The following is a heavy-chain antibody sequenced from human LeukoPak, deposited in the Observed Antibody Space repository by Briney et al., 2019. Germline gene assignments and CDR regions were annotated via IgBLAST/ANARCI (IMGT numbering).Heavy chain of an antibody. CDR3: AKGMWSSSWYYRGEFDY. D-gene: IGHD6-13*01. V-gene: IGHV3-30*02. CDR2: IRYDGSNK. J-gene: IGHJ4*02. Sequence: GGSLRLSCAASGFTFSSYGMHWVRQAPGKGLEWVAFIRYDGSNKYYADSVKGRFTISRDNSKNTLYLQMNSLRAEDTAVYYCAKGMWSSSWYYRGEFDYWGQGTLVTVSS. CDR1: GFTFSSYG.